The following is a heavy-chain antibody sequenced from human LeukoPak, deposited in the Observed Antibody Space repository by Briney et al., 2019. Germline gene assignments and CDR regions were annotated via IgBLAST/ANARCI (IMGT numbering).Heavy chain of an antibody. J-gene: IGHJ4*02. Sequence: ASVKVSCKVSGYTLTELSMHWVRQAPGKGLEWMGGFDPEDGETIYAQKFQGRVTMTEDTSTDTAYMELSSLRSEDTAVYYRATIVKQLVLTFDYWGQGTLVTVSS. CDR2: FDPEDGET. D-gene: IGHD6-6*01. CDR1: GYTLTELS. CDR3: ATIVKQLVLTFDY. V-gene: IGHV1-24*01.